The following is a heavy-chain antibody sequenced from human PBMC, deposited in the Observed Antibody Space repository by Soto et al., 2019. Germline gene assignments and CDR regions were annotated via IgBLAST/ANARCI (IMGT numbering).Heavy chain of an antibody. V-gene: IGHV1-46*01. Sequence: ASVKVSCKASGYTFTSYYMHWVRQAPGQGLEWMGIINPSGGSTSYAQKFQGRVTMTRDTSTSTVYMELSSLRSEDTAVYYCARRTGDFWSGYSKIPPYHYGMDVWGQGTTVTVSS. CDR3: ARRTGDFWSGYSKIPPYHYGMDV. CDR2: INPSGGST. J-gene: IGHJ6*02. CDR1: GYTFTSYY. D-gene: IGHD3-3*01.